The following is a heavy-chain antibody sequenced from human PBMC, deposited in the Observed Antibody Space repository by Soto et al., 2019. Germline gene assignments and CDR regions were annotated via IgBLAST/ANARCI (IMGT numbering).Heavy chain of an antibody. CDR2: ISRSSGSA. CDR1: GFTFGTHW. Sequence: PGGSLRLSCAVSGFTFGTHWMSWVRQAPGKGLEWVSSISRSSGSAYYADSVKGRCTISRDNSKDTLYLQMNSLRAEDTAVYYCAKDLMIVTGNALDMWGRGTMVTVSS. V-gene: IGHV3-23*01. D-gene: IGHD3-22*01. CDR3: AKDLMIVTGNALDM. J-gene: IGHJ3*02.